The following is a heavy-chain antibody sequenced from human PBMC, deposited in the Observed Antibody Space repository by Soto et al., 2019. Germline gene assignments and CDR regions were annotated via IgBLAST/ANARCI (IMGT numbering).Heavy chain of an antibody. Sequence: QVHLVQSGAEVKKPGASVNVSCKASGYTFTNFVLNWVRQAPGQGLEWMAWISPYHGKTDYAQKVQGRVTVTTDTSTTTAYMEMSSLTSDDTAVYYCARHPGVVGTADLYGRAVWGHGTTVTVSS. J-gene: IGHJ6*02. V-gene: IGHV1-18*01. CDR3: ARHPGVVGTADLYGRAV. D-gene: IGHD2-21*02. CDR1: GYTFTNFV. CDR2: ISPYHGKT.